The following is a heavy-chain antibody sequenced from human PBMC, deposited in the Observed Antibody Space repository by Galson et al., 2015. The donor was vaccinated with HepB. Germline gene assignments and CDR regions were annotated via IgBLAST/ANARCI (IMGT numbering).Heavy chain of an antibody. CDR1: GFTFSSYG. D-gene: IGHD2-2*01. CDR2: IWYDGSNK. V-gene: IGHV3-33*01. Sequence: SLRLSCAASGFTFSSYGMHWVRQAPGKGLEWVAVIWYDGSNKYYADSVKGRFTISRDNSKNTLYLQMNSPRAEDTAVYYCARERCSSTSCYHAFDIWGQGTMVTVSS. J-gene: IGHJ3*02. CDR3: ARERCSSTSCYHAFDI.